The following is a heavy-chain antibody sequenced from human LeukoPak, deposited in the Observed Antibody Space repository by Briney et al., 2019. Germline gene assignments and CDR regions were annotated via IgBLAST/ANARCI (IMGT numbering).Heavy chain of an antibody. V-gene: IGHV5-51*01. Sequence: GESLKISCKGSGYTFTNYYIAWVRQMPGKGLEWMGIIYPGGSDTRYSPSFQGQVTMSADKSISTAYLQWRSLKASDTAMYYCATLSGWHFYFEYWGQGTLVTVSS. D-gene: IGHD6-19*01. CDR3: ATLSGWHFYFEY. CDR1: GYTFTNYY. CDR2: IYPGGSDT. J-gene: IGHJ4*02.